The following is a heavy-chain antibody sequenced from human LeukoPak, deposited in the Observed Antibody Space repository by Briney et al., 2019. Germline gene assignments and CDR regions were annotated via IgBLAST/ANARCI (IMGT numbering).Heavy chain of an antibody. CDR3: ARAGYDFWSGYYTGDY. Sequence: PSETLSLTCTVSGGSISSYYWSWIRQPPGKGLEWIGYIYYSGSTNYNPSLKSRVTISVDTSKNQFSLKLSSVTAADTAVYYCARAGYDFWSGYYTGDYWGQGTLVTVSS. V-gene: IGHV4-59*08. CDR1: GGSISSYY. D-gene: IGHD3-3*01. J-gene: IGHJ4*02. CDR2: IYYSGST.